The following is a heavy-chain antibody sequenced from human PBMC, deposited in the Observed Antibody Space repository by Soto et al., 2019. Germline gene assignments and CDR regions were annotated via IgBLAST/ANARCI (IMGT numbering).Heavy chain of an antibody. CDR1: GFTFTSSA. CDR3: AADVVLRFLEWLPPYGMDV. V-gene: IGHV1-58*01. Sequence: ASVKVSCKASGFTFTSSAVQWVRQARGQRLEWIGWIVVGSGNTNYAQKFQERVTITRDMSTSTAYMELSSLRSEDTAVYYCAADVVLRFLEWLPPYGMDVWGQGTTVTVSS. D-gene: IGHD3-3*01. J-gene: IGHJ6*02. CDR2: IVVGSGNT.